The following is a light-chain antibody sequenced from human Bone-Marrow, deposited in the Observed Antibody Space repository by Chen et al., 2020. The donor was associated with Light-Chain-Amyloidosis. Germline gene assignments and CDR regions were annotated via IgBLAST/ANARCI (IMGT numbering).Light chain of an antibody. CDR1: QSVSSN. CDR3: QQRSNWPPYT. CDR2: DAS. V-gene: IGKV3-11*01. J-gene: IGKJ2*01. Sequence: EIVLTQSPATLSWSPGERATLSCRASQSVSSNLAWYHQKPGQAPRLLIYDASNRATGIPARFSGSGSGTDFTLTISSLEPEDFAVYYCQQRSNWPPYTFGQGTKLEIK.